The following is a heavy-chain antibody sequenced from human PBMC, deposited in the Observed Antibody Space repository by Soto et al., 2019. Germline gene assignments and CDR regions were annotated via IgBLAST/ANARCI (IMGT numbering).Heavy chain of an antibody. V-gene: IGHV5-10-1*01. CDR2: IDPSDSYT. CDR3: ARRPAGELLPYYYGMDV. Sequence: ESLKISCKGSGYSFTSYWISWVRQMPGKGLEWMGRIDPSDSYTNYSPSFQGHVTISADKSISTTYLQWSSLKASDTAMYYCARRPAGELLPYYYGMDVWGQGTTVTVSS. D-gene: IGHD1-26*01. CDR1: GYSFTSYW. J-gene: IGHJ6*02.